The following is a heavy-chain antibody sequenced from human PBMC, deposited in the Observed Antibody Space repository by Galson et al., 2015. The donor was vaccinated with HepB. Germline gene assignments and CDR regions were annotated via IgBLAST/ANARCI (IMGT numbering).Heavy chain of an antibody. CDR2: IIPIFGTA. D-gene: IGHD3-22*01. J-gene: IGHJ6*03. CDR1: FSSYA. Sequence: FSSYAISWVRQAPGQGLEWMGGIIPIFGTANYAQKFQGRVTITADESTSTAYMELSSLRSEDTAVYYCARDSLSPYYYDSSGRQNYYMDVWGKGTTVTVSS. V-gene: IGHV1-69*01. CDR3: ARDSLSPYYYDSSGRQNYYMDV.